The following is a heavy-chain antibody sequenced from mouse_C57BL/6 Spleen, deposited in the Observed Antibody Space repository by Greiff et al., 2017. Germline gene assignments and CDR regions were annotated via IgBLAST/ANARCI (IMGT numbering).Heavy chain of an antibody. D-gene: IGHD1-1*01. J-gene: IGHJ2*01. CDR1: GYTFSSYW. CDR3: ARWMSPKVDFDY. Sequence: QVQLQQSGPELVKPGASVKISCKASGYTFSSYWMHWVKQRPGQGLEWIGRIYPGDGDTNYNRKFKGKATLTADTSSSTAYMQLSSLTSEDSAVYSCARWMSPKVDFDYWGQGTTLTVSS. V-gene: IGHV1-82*01. CDR2: IYPGDGDT.